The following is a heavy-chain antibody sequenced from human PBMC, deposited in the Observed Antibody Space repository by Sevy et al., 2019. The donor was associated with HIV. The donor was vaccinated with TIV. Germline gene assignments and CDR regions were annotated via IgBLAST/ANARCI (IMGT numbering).Heavy chain of an antibody. CDR3: AVGYCSSTSCLISYYYYYMDV. CDR1: GGTFSSYA. J-gene: IGHJ6*03. CDR2: IIPIFGTA. V-gene: IGHV1-69*06. D-gene: IGHD2-2*01. Sequence: ASVKVSCKASGGTFSSYAISWVRQAPGQGLEWMGGIIPIFGTANYAQKFQGRVTITADKSTSTAYMELSSLGSEDTAVYYCAVGYCSSTSCLISYYYYYMDVWGKGTTVTVSS.